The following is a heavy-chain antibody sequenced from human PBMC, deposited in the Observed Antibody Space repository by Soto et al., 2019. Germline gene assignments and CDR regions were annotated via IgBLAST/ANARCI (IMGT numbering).Heavy chain of an antibody. CDR3: ARGRGVSPPIYYYGMDV. J-gene: IGHJ6*02. Sequence: EVQLVETGGGLIQPGWSLRLSCAASGFTVSSNYMSWVRQAPGKGLEWVSVIYSGGSTYYADSVKGRITISRDNSKNTRYLQMNIPRAEDTAVYYCARGRGVSPPIYYYGMDVWGQGTTVTFSS. CDR1: GFTVSSNY. V-gene: IGHV3-53*02. D-gene: IGHD3-10*01. CDR2: IYSGGST.